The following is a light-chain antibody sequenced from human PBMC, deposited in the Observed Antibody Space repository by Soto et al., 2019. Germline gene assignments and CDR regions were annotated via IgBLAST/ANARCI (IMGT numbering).Light chain of an antibody. CDR1: QSIRSW. CDR3: QKYDSYPWT. J-gene: IGKJ1*01. V-gene: IGKV1-5*03. Sequence: DIQMTQSPSTLSASVGDRVIITCRASQSIRSWLAWYQQKPGKAPKVLIYKASSLESGVPSRFSGSGSGTEFTLTISSLQPDDFARYYCQKYDSYPWTFGQGPKVEIK. CDR2: KAS.